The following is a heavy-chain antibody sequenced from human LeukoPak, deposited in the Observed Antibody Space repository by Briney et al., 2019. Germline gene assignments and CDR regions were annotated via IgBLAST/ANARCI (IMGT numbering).Heavy chain of an antibody. Sequence: KPSETLSLTCTVSGGSISSSSYYWGWIRQPPGKGLEWIGSIYYSGSTYYNPSLKSRVTISVDTSKNQFSLKLSSVTAADTAVYYCARDWYYYGSGTPGDYWGQGTLVTVSS. V-gene: IGHV4-39*07. J-gene: IGHJ4*02. D-gene: IGHD3-10*01. CDR2: IYYSGST. CDR1: GGSISSSSYY. CDR3: ARDWYYYGSGTPGDY.